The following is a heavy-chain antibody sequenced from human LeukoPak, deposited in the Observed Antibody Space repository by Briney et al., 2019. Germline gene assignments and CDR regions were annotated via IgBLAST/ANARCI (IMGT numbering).Heavy chain of an antibody. J-gene: IGHJ4*02. CDR3: ARAPSVAGNY. Sequence: RSGGSLRLSCAASGFTFSSYSMNWVRQAPGKGLEWVSCINSRSGYIYYADSVKDRFTISRDNAKNSLYLQMNSLRAEDTAVYYCARAPSVAGNYWGQGTLVTVSS. CDR2: INSRSGYI. CDR1: GFTFSSYS. V-gene: IGHV3-21*01. D-gene: IGHD6-19*01.